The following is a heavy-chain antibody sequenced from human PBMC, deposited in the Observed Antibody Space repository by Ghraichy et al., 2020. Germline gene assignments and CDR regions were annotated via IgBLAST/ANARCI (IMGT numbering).Heavy chain of an antibody. J-gene: IGHJ6*03. CDR1: GYTFTGYY. Sequence: ASVKVSCKASGYTFTGYYMHWVRQAPGQGLEWMGWINPNSGGTNYAQKFQGRVTMTRDTSISTAYMELSRLRSDDTAVYYCARGAEGDYYYYYMDVWGKGTTVTVSS. D-gene: IGHD1-14*01. V-gene: IGHV1-2*02. CDR2: INPNSGGT. CDR3: ARGAEGDYYYYYMDV.